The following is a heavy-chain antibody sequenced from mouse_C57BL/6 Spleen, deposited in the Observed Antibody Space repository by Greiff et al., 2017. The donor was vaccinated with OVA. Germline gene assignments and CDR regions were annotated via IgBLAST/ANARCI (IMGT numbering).Heavy chain of an antibody. CDR3: TRLRSNFDY. CDR2: IDPETGGT. D-gene: IGHD5-1*01. Sequence: VQVVESGAELVRPGASVTLSCKASGYTFTDYEMHWVKQTPVHGLEWIGAIDPETGGTAYNQKFKGKAILTADKSSSTAYMELRSLTSEDSAVYYCTRLRSNFDYWGQGTTLTVSS. CDR1: GYTFTDYE. V-gene: IGHV1-15*01. J-gene: IGHJ2*01.